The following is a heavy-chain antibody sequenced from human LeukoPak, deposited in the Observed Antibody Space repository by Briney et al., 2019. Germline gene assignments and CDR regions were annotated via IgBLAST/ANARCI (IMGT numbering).Heavy chain of an antibody. J-gene: IGHJ4*02. CDR1: GGSFSGYY. V-gene: IGHV4-34*01. CDR3: AREGDQGYFDY. D-gene: IGHD3-16*01. Sequence: PSETLSLTCAVYGGSFSGYYWSWIRQPPGKGLEWIGEINHSGSTNYNPSLKSRVTISVDTSKNQFSLKLSSVTAADTAVYYCAREGDQGYFDYWGQGTLVTVSS. CDR2: INHSGST.